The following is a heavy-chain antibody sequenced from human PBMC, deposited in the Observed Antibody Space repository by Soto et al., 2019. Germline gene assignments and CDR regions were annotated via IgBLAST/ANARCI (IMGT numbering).Heavy chain of an antibody. V-gene: IGHV3-73*01. J-gene: IGHJ1*01. CDR2: IRSKANSYAT. CDR3: TRQTTDGEHEYFQH. CDR1: GFTFSGSA. D-gene: IGHD4-17*01. Sequence: EVQLVESGGGLVQPGGSLKLSCAASGFTFSGSAMHWVRQASGKGLEWVGRIRSKANSYATAYAASEKGRFTISRDDSKNTAYLQMNSLKTEDTAVYYCTRQTTDGEHEYFQHWGQGTLVTVSS.